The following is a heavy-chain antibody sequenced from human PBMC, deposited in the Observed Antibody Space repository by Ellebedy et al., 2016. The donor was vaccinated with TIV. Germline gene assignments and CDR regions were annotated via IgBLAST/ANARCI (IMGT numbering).Heavy chain of an antibody. CDR3: ARGVASSSHAFDI. V-gene: IGHV1-69*13. Sequence: SVKVSXXASGGTFSSYAISWVRQAPGQGLEWMGGIIPIFGTANYAQKFQGRVTITADESTSTAYMELSSLRSEDTAVYYCARGVASSSHAFDIWGQGTMVTVSS. D-gene: IGHD6-6*01. CDR1: GGTFSSYA. J-gene: IGHJ3*02. CDR2: IIPIFGTA.